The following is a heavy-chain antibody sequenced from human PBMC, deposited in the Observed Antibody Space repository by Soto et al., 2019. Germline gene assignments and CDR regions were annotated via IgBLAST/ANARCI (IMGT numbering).Heavy chain of an antibody. D-gene: IGHD2-15*01. J-gene: IGHJ4*02. CDR3: ARDEGGYCSGGSCYSSEYY. CDR2: IIPILGIA. Sequence: SVEACCKDSRVGKKSYTSCWLRQAPGKGPEWMGRIIPILGIANYTQKFQGRVTITADKSTSTAYMELSSLRSEDTAVYYCARDEGGYCSGGSCYSSEYYWGQGTLVTVSS. V-gene: IGHV1-69*04. CDR1: RVGKKSYT.